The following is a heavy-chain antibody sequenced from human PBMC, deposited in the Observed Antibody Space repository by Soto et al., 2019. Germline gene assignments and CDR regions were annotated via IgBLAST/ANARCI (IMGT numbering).Heavy chain of an antibody. Sequence: EVQLVESGGGLVQPGGSLRLSCAASGFTFSSYAMHWVRQAPGKGLEYVSAISSNGGSTYYANSVKGRFTTSRDNSKNTLYLQMGSLRAEDMAVYYCARDEGSIAVAGALDYWGQGTLVTVSS. J-gene: IGHJ4*02. CDR2: ISSNGGST. CDR1: GFTFSSYA. CDR3: ARDEGSIAVAGALDY. D-gene: IGHD6-19*01. V-gene: IGHV3-64*01.